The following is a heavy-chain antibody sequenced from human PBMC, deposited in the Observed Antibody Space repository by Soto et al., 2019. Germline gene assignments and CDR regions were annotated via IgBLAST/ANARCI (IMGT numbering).Heavy chain of an antibody. D-gene: IGHD2-2*01. CDR2: IYYSGST. CDR1: GGSISSGDYY. J-gene: IGHJ4*02. Sequence: SETLSLTCTVSGGSISSGDYYWSWIRQPPGKGLEWIGYIYYSGSTYCNPSLKSRVTISVDTSKNQFSLKLSSVTAADTAVYYCARYHCSSTSCYFDYWGQGTLVTVSS. CDR3: ARYHCSSTSCYFDY. V-gene: IGHV4-30-4*01.